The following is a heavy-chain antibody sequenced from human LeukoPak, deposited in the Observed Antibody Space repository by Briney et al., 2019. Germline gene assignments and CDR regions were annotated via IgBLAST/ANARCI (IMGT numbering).Heavy chain of an antibody. CDR3: ARAPFGVALNVYYFDY. Sequence: TGGSLRLSCAASGFTFSSYGMSWVRQAPGKGLEWVSAISGSGGSTYYADSVKGRFTISRDNSKNTLYLQMNSLRAEDTAVYYCARAPFGVALNVYYFDYWGQGTLVTVSS. CDR1: GFTFSSYG. V-gene: IGHV3-23*01. CDR2: ISGSGGST. D-gene: IGHD3-3*01. J-gene: IGHJ4*02.